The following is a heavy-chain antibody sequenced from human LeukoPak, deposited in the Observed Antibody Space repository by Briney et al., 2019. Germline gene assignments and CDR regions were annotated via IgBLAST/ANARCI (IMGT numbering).Heavy chain of an antibody. CDR2: IYHSGST. CDR3: ARLSGKTINLGPTPADY. V-gene: IGHV4-38-2*01. J-gene: IGHJ4*02. D-gene: IGHD3-10*01. Sequence: SETLSLTCAVSGYSISSGYYWGWTRQPPGKGLEWIGSIYHSGSTYYNPSLKGRVTISVDTSKNQFSLKLSSVTAADTAVYYCARLSGKTINLGPTPADYWGQGTLVTVSS. CDR1: GYSISSGYY.